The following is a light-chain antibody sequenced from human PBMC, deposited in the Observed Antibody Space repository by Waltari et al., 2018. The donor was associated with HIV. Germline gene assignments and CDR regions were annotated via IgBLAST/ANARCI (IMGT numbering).Light chain of an antibody. CDR3: QQYYSSPYT. J-gene: IGKJ2*01. V-gene: IGKV4-1*01. CDR1: QRLLSSSNNKTS. Sequence: DIVMTQSPDSLAVSLRERATINCKSSQRLLSSSNNKTSLAWYQQKPGQPPTLLIYWTSTRNSGVPDRFSGSGSGTDFTLTISSLQAEDVAVYYCQQYYSSPYTFGQGTKLGIK. CDR2: WTS.